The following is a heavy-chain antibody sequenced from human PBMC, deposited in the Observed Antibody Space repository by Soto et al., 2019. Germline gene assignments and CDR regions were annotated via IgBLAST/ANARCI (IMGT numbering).Heavy chain of an antibody. J-gene: IGHJ5*02. V-gene: IGHV3-15*01. CDR3: TTAIRGDWFDP. D-gene: IGHD2-2*01. CDR1: GFTFSNAW. Sequence: EVQLVESGGGLVKPGGSLRLSCAASGFTFSNAWMSWVRQAPGKGLEWVGRIKSKTEGGTTDYAAPVKGRFTISRDDSKNTLYLQMNSLKTEDTAVYYCTTAIRGDWFDPWGQGTLVTVSS. CDR2: IKSKTEGGTT.